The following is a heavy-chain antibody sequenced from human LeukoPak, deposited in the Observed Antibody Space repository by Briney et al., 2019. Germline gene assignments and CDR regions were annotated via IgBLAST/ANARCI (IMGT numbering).Heavy chain of an antibody. CDR2: SIPILGIA. CDR1: VGTVSSYA. CDR3: PRGDRGYDSPFPGS. D-gene: IGHD5-12*01. Sequence: ASVKVSFKASVGTVSSYAISWGRQAPGQGLEWMGRSIPILGIANYAQKFHGRGTITPDKSTITTYMELSSLRSEDTAVYSCPRGDRGYDSPFPGSWGQGTLVTVSS. J-gene: IGHJ5*02. V-gene: IGHV1-69*04.